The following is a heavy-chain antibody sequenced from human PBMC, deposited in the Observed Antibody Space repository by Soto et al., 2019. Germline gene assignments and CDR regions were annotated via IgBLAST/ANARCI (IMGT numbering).Heavy chain of an antibody. D-gene: IGHD2-2*01. CDR1: GGTFSSYA. CDR2: IIPIFGTA. V-gene: IGHV1-69*06. J-gene: IGHJ5*02. CDR3: ARDHCSSTSCYANWFDP. Sequence: SVKVSCKASGGTFSSYAISWVRQAPGQGLEWMGGIIPIFGTANYAQKFQGRVTITADKSTSTAYMELSSLRSEDTAVYYCARDHCSSTSCYANWFDPWGQGTLVTVSS.